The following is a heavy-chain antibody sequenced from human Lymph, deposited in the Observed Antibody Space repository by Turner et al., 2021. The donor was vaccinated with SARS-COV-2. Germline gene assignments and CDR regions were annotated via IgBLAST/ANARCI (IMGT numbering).Heavy chain of an antibody. CDR2: IFYRGST. Sequence: QVQLQESGPRLVKPLETLSLTCTVSGGSMNNNYWSWIRQPPGKRLEWIGFIFYRGSTNYNPSLKSRVTISVDTSENQFSLKLTSVTAADRAIYYCARQTVNNWVDPWGQGTLVTVSS. CDR1: GGSMNNNY. D-gene: IGHD2-21*02. J-gene: IGHJ5*02. CDR3: ARQTVNNWVDP. V-gene: IGHV4-59*01.